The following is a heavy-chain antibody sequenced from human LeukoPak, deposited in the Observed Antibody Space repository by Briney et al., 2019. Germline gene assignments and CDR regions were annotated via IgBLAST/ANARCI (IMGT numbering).Heavy chain of an antibody. CDR2: INSDGSST. V-gene: IGHV3-74*01. CDR1: GFTFSSYW. CDR3: ARDLGQYYDTSDNWFDP. Sequence: GGSLRLSCAASGFTFSSYWMHWVRQAPGKGLVWVSRINSDGSSTSYADSVKGRFTISRDNAKNTLYLQMNSLRAEDTAVYYCARDLGQYYDTSDNWFDPWGQGTLVTVSS. J-gene: IGHJ5*02. D-gene: IGHD3-22*01.